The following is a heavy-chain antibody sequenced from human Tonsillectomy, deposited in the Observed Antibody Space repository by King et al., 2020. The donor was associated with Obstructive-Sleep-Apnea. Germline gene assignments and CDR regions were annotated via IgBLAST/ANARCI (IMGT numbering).Heavy chain of an antibody. D-gene: IGHD5-12*01. V-gene: IGHV4-59*01. Sequence: QLQESGPGLVKPSETLSLTCTVSGGSISSFYWNWIRQPPGKGLEWIGYIYFSWSTNYNPSLKSRVTLSVDTSKNQFSLKLSSVTAADTAVYYCARGVVATIFDYWGQGTLVTVSS. CDR1: GGSISSFY. CDR3: ARGVVATIFDY. CDR2: IYFSWST. J-gene: IGHJ4*02.